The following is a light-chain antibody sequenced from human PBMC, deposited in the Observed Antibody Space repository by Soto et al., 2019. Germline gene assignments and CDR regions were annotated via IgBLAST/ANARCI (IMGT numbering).Light chain of an antibody. Sequence: DIQMTQSPSSLSASVGDRVTIPCRASQSFSSYLNWFQQKPGKAPKLLIYGASSLQRGVPTRFSGSGSGTNFTLTISSLQPDDFATYYCQQSFSTVTFGGGTKVEIK. V-gene: IGKV1-39*01. CDR1: QSFSSY. CDR2: GAS. J-gene: IGKJ4*01. CDR3: QQSFSTVT.